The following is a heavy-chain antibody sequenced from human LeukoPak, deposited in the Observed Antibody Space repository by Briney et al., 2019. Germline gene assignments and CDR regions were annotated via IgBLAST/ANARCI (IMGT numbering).Heavy chain of an antibody. CDR3: ARGAKQWLAGDDAFDI. CDR1: GGAITNYY. V-gene: IGHV4-59*01. D-gene: IGHD6-19*01. CDR2: IYYSGST. Sequence: SETLSLTCGVSGGAITNYYWNWIRQTPGKGLEWIGYIYYSGSTNYNPSLKSRVTISVDTSKNQFSLKLSSVTAADTAVYYCARGAKQWLAGDDAFDIWGQGTMVTVSS. J-gene: IGHJ3*02.